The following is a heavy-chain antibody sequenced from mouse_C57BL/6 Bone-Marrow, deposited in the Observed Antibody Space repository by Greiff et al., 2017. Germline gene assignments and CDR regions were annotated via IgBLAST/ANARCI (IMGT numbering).Heavy chain of an antibody. Sequence: VQLQQSGPGLAKPSQTLSLTCSVTGYSITRDYWNWIRKFPGNKLEYMGYISYSGSTYSNPSLKSRISITRDTSKNQYYLQLNSVTTEDTATYYSARGAIYYGNYDWYFDVWGTGTTVTVSS. CDR1: GYSITRDY. V-gene: IGHV3-8*01. J-gene: IGHJ1*03. CDR3: ARGAIYYGNYDWYFDV. D-gene: IGHD2-1*01. CDR2: ISYSGST.